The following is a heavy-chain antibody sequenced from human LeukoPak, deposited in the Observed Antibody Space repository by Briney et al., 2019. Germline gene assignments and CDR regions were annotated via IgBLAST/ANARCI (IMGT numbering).Heavy chain of an antibody. V-gene: IGHV1-69*05. CDR1: GYTFTGYY. D-gene: IGHD6-13*01. Sequence: GASVKVSCKASGYTFTGYYMHWVRQAPGQGLEWMGRIIPIFGTANYAQKFQGRVTITTDESTSTAYMELSTLRSDDTAVYYCARERPPGDSSNWFLEGYFDIWGQGTLVTVSS. CDR2: IIPIFGTA. J-gene: IGHJ4*02. CDR3: ARERPPGDSSNWFLEGYFDI.